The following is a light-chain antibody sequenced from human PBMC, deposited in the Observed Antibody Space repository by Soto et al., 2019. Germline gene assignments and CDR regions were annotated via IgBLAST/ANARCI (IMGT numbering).Light chain of an antibody. CDR1: QSISNSY. V-gene: IGKV3-20*01. CDR3: QQSGSSPWT. J-gene: IGKJ1*01. Sequence: EIVLTQSPGTLSLSPGERATLSCRASQSISNSYLAWYQQKPGQAPRLLIHGASSRATGIPDRFSGTGSATDFTLTISRLEPEDFAVYYCQQSGSSPWTFGQGTKVEIK. CDR2: GAS.